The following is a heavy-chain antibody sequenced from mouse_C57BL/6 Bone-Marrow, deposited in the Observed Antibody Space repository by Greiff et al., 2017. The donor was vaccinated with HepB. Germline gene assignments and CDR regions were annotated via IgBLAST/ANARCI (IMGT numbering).Heavy chain of an antibody. V-gene: IGHV3-6*01. CDR1: GYSITSGYY. J-gene: IGHJ2*01. Sequence: EVQLVESGPGLVKPSQSLSLTCSVTGYSITSGYYWNWIRQFPGNKLEWMGYISYDGSNNYNPSLKNRISITRDTSKNQFFLKLNSVTTEDTATYYCAREVYYYGSSYYFDYWGQGTTLTVSS. CDR3: AREVYYYGSSYYFDY. D-gene: IGHD1-1*01. CDR2: ISYDGSN.